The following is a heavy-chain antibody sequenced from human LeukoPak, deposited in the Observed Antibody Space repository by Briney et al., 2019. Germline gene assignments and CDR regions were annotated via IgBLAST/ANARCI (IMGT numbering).Heavy chain of an antibody. D-gene: IGHD6-13*01. J-gene: IGHJ4*02. CDR3: ARQAAAAEDFDY. V-gene: IGHV5-51*01. CDR2: IYPGDSDT. Sequence: ESLTISCKGSGYSFTSYWIGWVRQMPGKGLEWMGIIYPGDSDTRYSPSFQGQVTISADKSISTAYLQWSSLKAPDTAMYYCARQAAAAEDFDYWGQGTLVTVSS. CDR1: GYSFTSYW.